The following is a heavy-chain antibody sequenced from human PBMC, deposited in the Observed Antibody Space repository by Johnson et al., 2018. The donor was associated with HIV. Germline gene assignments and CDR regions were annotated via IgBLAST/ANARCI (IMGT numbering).Heavy chain of an antibody. CDR1: GFTFSNYD. J-gene: IGHJ3*02. CDR2: IGTAGDT. V-gene: IGHV3-13*01. D-gene: IGHD6-13*01. CDR3: VRPAAAGRDDAFDI. Sequence: VQLVESGGGVVQPGGSLRLSCAASGFTFSNYDMYWVRQATGKGLEWVSGIGTAGDTYYADSLKGRFTISRDNSKNTLYLQMNSLRAEDTAVYYCVRPAAAGRDDAFDIWGQGTMVTVSS.